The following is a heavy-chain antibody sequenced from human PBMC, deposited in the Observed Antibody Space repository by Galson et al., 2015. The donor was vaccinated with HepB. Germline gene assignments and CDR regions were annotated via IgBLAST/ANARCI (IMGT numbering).Heavy chain of an antibody. D-gene: IGHD3-3*01. CDR2: IFSNDEK. CDR3: ARYYDFWNRGAAV. J-gene: IGHJ6*04. V-gene: IGHV2-26*01. Sequence: PALVKPTQTLTLTCTVSGFSLSNARMGVSWIRQPPGKALEWLAHIFSNDEKSYSTSLKSRLTISKDTSKSQVVLTMTNMDPVDTATYYCARYYDFWNRGAAVWGKGTTVTVSS. CDR1: GFSLSNARMG.